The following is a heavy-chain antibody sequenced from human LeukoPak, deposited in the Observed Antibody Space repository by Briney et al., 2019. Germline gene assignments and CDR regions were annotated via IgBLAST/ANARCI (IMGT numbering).Heavy chain of an antibody. Sequence: GGSLRLSCTASGFTFGDYAMSWVRQAPGKGLEWVGFIRSKAYGGTTEYAASVKGRFTISRDDSKSIAYLQMNSLKTEDTAVYYCTRGRLELPDYWGQGTLVTVSS. D-gene: IGHD1-7*01. CDR2: IRSKAYGGTT. CDR3: TRGRLELPDY. J-gene: IGHJ4*02. V-gene: IGHV3-49*04. CDR1: GFTFGDYA.